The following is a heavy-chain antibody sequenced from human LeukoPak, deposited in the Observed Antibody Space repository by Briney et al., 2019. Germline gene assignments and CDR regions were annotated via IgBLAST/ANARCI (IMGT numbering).Heavy chain of an antibody. CDR3: ARGRVIIRYYYYYYMDV. V-gene: IGHV4-34*01. Sequence: SETLSLTCAVYGGSFSGYYWSWIRQPPGKGLEWIGEINHSGSTNYNPSLKSRVTISVDTSKNQFSLKLSSVTAADTAVYYCARGRVIIRYYYYYYMDVWGKGTTVTVSS. CDR2: INHSGST. J-gene: IGHJ6*03. D-gene: IGHD3-9*01. CDR1: GGSFSGYY.